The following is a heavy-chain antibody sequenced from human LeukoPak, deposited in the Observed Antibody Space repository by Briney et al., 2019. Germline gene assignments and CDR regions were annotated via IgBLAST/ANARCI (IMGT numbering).Heavy chain of an antibody. CDR3: ARIPVIAANLGWFDP. D-gene: IGHD2-15*01. CDR1: GYTFTGYY. CDR2: INPNSGGT. Sequence: ASVKVSCKASGYTFTGYYMHWVRQDPGQGPEWMGWINPNSGGTNYAQKFQGRVTMTTDTSISTGYMELSSLRFDDTAVYYCARIPVIAANLGWFDPWGQGTLVTVSS. V-gene: IGHV1-2*02. J-gene: IGHJ5*02.